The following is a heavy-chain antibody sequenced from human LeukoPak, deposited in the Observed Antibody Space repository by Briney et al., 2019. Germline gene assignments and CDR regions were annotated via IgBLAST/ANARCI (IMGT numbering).Heavy chain of an antibody. J-gene: IGHJ6*03. CDR1: GGSISSSSYY. CDR3: ARRGFHDYSNYGSYYYYYYYMDV. CDR2: IYYSGST. V-gene: IGHV4-39*01. Sequence: PSETLSLTCTVSGGSISSSSYYWGWIRQPPGKGLEWIVSIYYSGSTYYNPSLKSRVTISVDTSKNQFSLKLSSVTAADTAVYYCARRGFHDYSNYGSYYYYYYYMDVWGKGTTVTVSS. D-gene: IGHD4-11*01.